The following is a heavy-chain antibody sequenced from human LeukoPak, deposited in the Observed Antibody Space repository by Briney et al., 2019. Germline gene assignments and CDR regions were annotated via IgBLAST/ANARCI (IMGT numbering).Heavy chain of an antibody. CDR3: AKGDYSMDV. CDR1: GFTFSSYG. J-gene: IGHJ6*03. CDR2: ISYDGSNK. V-gene: IGHV3-30*18. Sequence: GGSLRLSCAASGFTFSSYGMHWVRQAPGKGLEWVAVISYDGSNKYYADSVKGRFTISRDNSKNTLYLQMNSLRAEDTAVYYCAKGDYSMDVWGKGTTVTVSS.